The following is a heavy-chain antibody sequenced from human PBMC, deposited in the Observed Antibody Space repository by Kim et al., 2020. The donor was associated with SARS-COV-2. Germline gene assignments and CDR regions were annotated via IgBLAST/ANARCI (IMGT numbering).Heavy chain of an antibody. CDR2: IYYSGST. Sequence: SETLSLTCTVSGGSISSGGYYWSWIRQHPGKGLEWIGYIYYSGSTYYNPSLKSRVTISVDTSKNQFSLKLSSVTAADTAVYYCARSRVRGVGLYYFDYWGQGTLVTVSS. D-gene: IGHD3-10*01. V-gene: IGHV4-31*03. CDR3: ARSRVRGVGLYYFDY. J-gene: IGHJ4*02. CDR1: GGSISSGGYY.